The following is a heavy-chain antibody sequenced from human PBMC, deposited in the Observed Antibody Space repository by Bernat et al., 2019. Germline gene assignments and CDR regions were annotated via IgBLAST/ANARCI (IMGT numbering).Heavy chain of an antibody. Sequence: VQLVESGGGLVQPGGSLRLSCAASGFTFSSYAMHWVRQAPGKGLEWVAVIWYDGSNKYYADSVKGRFTISRDNSKNTLYLQMNSLRAEDTAVYYCARDPQYSSSPCFDYWGQGTLVTVSS. CDR2: IWYDGSNK. V-gene: IGHV3-33*08. CDR1: GFTFSSYA. D-gene: IGHD6-6*01. J-gene: IGHJ4*02. CDR3: ARDPQYSSSPCFDY.